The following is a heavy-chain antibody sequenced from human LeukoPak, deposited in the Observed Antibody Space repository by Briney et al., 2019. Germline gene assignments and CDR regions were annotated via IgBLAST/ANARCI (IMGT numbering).Heavy chain of an antibody. V-gene: IGHV2-5*01. CDR3: AHSLDFPPDFWSGYFSRFDP. Sequence: ESGPTLVNPTQTLTLTCTFSGFSLSTSGVGVGWIRQPPGKALEWLALIYWNDDKRYSPSLKSRLTITKDTSKNQVVLTMTNMDPVDTATYYCAHSLDFPPDFWSGYFSRFDPWGQGTLVTVSS. CDR1: GFSLSTSGVG. D-gene: IGHD3-3*01. CDR2: IYWNDDK. J-gene: IGHJ5*02.